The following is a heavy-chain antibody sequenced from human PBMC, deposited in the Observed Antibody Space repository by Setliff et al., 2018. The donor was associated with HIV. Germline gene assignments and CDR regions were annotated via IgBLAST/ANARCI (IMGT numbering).Heavy chain of an antibody. Sequence: PSETLSLTCTVSGDSISSCISTHYCTWIRQPPGAGLEWIGYIFNSGTTNYNPSLKSRVTISVDTSKNQFSLELSSVTAADTAVYYCARNRDLGAFDVWGQGTMVTVSS. CDR1: GDSISSCISTHY. CDR3: ARNRDLGAFDV. J-gene: IGHJ3*01. V-gene: IGHV4-61*05. CDR2: IFNSGTT.